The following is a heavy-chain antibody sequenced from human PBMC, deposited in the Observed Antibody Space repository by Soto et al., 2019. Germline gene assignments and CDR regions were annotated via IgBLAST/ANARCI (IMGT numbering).Heavy chain of an antibody. V-gene: IGHV1-69*08. D-gene: IGHD2-15*01. CDR3: AREGRYCSGGGCGDY. CDR1: GGTFSSYT. Sequence: QVQLVQSGAEVKKPGSSVKVSCKASGGTFSSYTISWVRQAPGQGLEWMGRIIPILGIANDAQKSQGRVTITADKSTSTAYMELSSLRSEDTAVYYCAREGRYCSGGGCGDYWGQGTLVTVSS. CDR2: IIPILGIA. J-gene: IGHJ4*02.